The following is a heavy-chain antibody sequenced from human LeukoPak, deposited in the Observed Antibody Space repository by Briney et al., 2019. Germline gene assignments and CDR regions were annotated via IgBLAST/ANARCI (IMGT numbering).Heavy chain of an antibody. Sequence: SATLSLTCTVAGGSISSYYWSWIRQPPGKGLEWIGYIYYSGSTIYNPSLKSRVTISVDTSKNQFSLKLSSVTAADTAVYYCARGLGYCSSTSCYSNQYFQHWGQGTLVTVSS. CDR3: ARGLGYCSSTSCYSNQYFQH. CDR2: IYYSGST. D-gene: IGHD2-2*01. J-gene: IGHJ1*01. CDR1: GGSISSYY. V-gene: IGHV4-59*07.